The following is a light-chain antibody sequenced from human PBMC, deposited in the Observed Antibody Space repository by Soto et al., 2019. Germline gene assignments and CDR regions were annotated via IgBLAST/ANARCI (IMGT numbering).Light chain of an antibody. CDR2: DAS. J-gene: IGKJ1*01. CDR1: QSISSW. CDR3: QEYTTYSRT. V-gene: IGKV1-5*01. Sequence: DIQMTQFPSTLSASVGDRVTITCRASQSISSWLAWYQQKPGKAPKVLIYDASTLESGVPSRFCGGRSGTEFTLTITCLQPDDFATYYCQEYTTYSRTFGQGTKVEVK.